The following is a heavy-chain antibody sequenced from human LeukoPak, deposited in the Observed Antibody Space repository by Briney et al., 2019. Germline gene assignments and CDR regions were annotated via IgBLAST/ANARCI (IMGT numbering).Heavy chain of an antibody. V-gene: IGHV1-2*02. J-gene: IGHJ4*02. CDR1: GYTFTGYY. CDR2: INPNSGGT. CDR3: ARAGGYEFEFSNGQNYDY. Sequence: VASVKVSCKASGYTFTGYYMHWVRQAPGQGLEWMGWINPNSGGTNYAQKFQGRVTMTRDTSISTAYMELSRLRSDDTAVYHCARAGGYEFEFSNGQNYDYWGQGTLVTVSS. D-gene: IGHD2-8*01.